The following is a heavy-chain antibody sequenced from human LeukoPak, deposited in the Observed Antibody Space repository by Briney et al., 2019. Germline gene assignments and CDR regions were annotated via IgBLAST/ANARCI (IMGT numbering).Heavy chain of an antibody. CDR2: IYSSGST. D-gene: IGHD2-2*02. CDR1: GGSISSYY. CDR3: ARKKCSSTSCYKELGAFDI. J-gene: IGHJ3*02. Sequence: PSETLFLTCTVSGGSISSYYWSWIRQPAGKGLEWIGRIYSSGSTNYNPSLKSRVTMSVDTSKNQFSLKLSSVTAADTAVYYCARKKCSSTSCYKELGAFDIWGQGTMVTVSS. V-gene: IGHV4-4*07.